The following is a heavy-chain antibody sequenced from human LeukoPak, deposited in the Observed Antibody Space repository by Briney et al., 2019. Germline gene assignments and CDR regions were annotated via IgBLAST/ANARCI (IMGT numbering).Heavy chain of an antibody. V-gene: IGHV3-23*01. D-gene: IGHD4-17*01. CDR3: AKALAVTTSSFDY. Sequence: GGSQRLSCAASGFTFSSYAMSWVRQAPGKGLEWVSAISGSGGSTYYADSVKGRFTISRDNSKNTLYLQMNSLRAEDTAVYYCAKALAVTTSSFDYWGQGTLVTVSS. CDR2: ISGSGGST. CDR1: GFTFSSYA. J-gene: IGHJ4*02.